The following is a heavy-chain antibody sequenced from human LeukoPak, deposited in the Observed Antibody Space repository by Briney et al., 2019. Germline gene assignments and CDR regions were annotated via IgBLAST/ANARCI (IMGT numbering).Heavy chain of an antibody. J-gene: IGHJ4*02. V-gene: IGHV5-51*01. CDR2: IYPGDPDT. D-gene: IGHD4-17*01. CDR1: GSSFTSYW. CDR3: ATSTVTTQTY. Sequence: GASLQISCQGSGSSFTSYWIGWVRQLPGKGLEWMGIIYPGDPDTRYSPSFQGQATISADKSISNAYLQWSSLKASDTAMYYCATSTVTTQTYWGQGTLVTVSS.